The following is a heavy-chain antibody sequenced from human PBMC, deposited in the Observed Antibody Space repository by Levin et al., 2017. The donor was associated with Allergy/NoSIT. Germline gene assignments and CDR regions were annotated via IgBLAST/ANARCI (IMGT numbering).Heavy chain of an antibody. Sequence: SETLSLTCAVYGGSFSGYYWSWIRQPPGKGLEWIGEINHSGSTNYNPSLKSRVTISVDTSKNQFSLKLGSVTAADTAVYYCARGVVITTSATLSFRHFDYWGQGTLVTVSS. V-gene: IGHV4-34*01. J-gene: IGHJ4*02. D-gene: IGHD3-22*01. CDR3: ARGVVITTSATLSFRHFDY. CDR2: INHSGST. CDR1: GGSFSGYY.